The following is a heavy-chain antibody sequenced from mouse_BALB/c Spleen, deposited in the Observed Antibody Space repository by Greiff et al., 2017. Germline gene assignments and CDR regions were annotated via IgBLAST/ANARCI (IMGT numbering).Heavy chain of an antibody. D-gene: IGHD1-1*01. CDR1: GYTFTSYW. J-gene: IGHJ4*01. V-gene: IGHV1S127*01. CDR3: TRPLGTTVVAPFGYAMDY. Sequence: QVQLQQPGAELVKPGASVKMSCKASGYTFTSYWMHWVKQRPGQGLEWIGVIDPSDSYTSYNQKFKGKATLTVDTSSSTAYMQLSSLTSEDSAVYYCTRPLGTTVVAPFGYAMDYWGQGTSVTVSS. CDR2: IDPSDSYT.